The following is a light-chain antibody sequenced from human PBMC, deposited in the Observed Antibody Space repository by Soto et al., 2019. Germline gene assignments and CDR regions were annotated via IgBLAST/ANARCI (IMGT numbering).Light chain of an antibody. Sequence: EIVLTQSPATLSLSPGERATLSCGASQSVSSYLAWYQQKPGQAPRVLIYDASNRATGVPARFSGSGSGTDFTLTISSLEPEDFAVYYCQQRSNWPPWTFGQGTKVDI. V-gene: IGKV3-11*01. CDR3: QQRSNWPPWT. J-gene: IGKJ1*01. CDR1: QSVSSY. CDR2: DAS.